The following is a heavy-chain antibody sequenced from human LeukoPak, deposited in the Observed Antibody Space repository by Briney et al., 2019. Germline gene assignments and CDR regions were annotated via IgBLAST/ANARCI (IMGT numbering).Heavy chain of an antibody. J-gene: IGHJ4*02. CDR2: ISGSGGST. V-gene: IGHV3-23*01. CDR3: AKEVFPYYYDSSGYSRQTFDY. D-gene: IGHD3-22*01. Sequence: GSLRLSCTASGFTFSSYAMSWVRQAPGKGLEWVSAISGSGGSTYYADSVKGRFTISRDNSKNTLYLQMNSLRAEDTAVYYCAKEVFPYYYDSSGYSRQTFDYWGQGTLVTVSS. CDR1: GFTFSSYA.